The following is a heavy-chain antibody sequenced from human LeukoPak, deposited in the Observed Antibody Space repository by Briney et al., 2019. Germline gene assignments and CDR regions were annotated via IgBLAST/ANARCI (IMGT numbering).Heavy chain of an antibody. CDR1: GFTFSTFT. D-gene: IGHD6-19*01. CDR2: ISSSSSYI. CDR3: ARVWTGQWPPHYYYMDV. J-gene: IGHJ6*03. Sequence: GGSLRLSCVVSGFTFSTFTMNWVRQAPGKGLEWVSCISSSSSYIYYADSVKGRFTISRDNAKNSLYLQMNSLRAEDTAVYYCARVWTGQWPPHYYYMDVWGKGTTVTISS. V-gene: IGHV3-21*01.